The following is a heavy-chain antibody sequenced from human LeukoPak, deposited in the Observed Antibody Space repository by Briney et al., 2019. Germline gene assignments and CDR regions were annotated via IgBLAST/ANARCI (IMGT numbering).Heavy chain of an antibody. V-gene: IGHV4-30-2*01. CDR3: ARGPSTSLLWFGELRNWFDP. CDR1: GGSISSGGYS. D-gene: IGHD3-10*01. Sequence: TLSLTCAVSGGSISSGGYSWSWIRQPPGKGLEWIGYIYHSGSTYYNPSLKSRVTISVDRSKNQFSLKLSSVAAADTAVYYCARGPSTSLLWFGELRNWFDPWGQGTLVTVSS. CDR2: IYHSGST. J-gene: IGHJ5*02.